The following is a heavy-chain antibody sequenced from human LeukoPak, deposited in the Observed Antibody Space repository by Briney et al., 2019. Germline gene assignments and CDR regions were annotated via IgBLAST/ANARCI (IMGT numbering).Heavy chain of an antibody. CDR2: ISYDGSNK. V-gene: IGHV3-30-3*01. Sequence: GGSLRLSCAASGFTFSSYAMHWVRQAPGKGLEWVAGISYDGSNKYYADSVKGRFTTSRDNSKNTLYLQMNSLRAEDTAVYYCARVGYYGSGSPQAYYYYHGMDVWGQGTTVTVSS. CDR3: ARVGYYGSGSPQAYYYYHGMDV. D-gene: IGHD3-10*01. CDR1: GFTFSSYA. J-gene: IGHJ6*02.